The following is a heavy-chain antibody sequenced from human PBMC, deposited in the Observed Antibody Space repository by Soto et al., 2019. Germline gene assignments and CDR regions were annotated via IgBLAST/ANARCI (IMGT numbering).Heavy chain of an antibody. CDR1: GFTFSSYG. CDR2: IWYDGSNK. CDR3: ARERWQSTRGEMSY. J-gene: IGHJ4*02. D-gene: IGHD3-10*01. V-gene: IGHV3-33*01. Sequence: QVQLVESGGGVVQPGRSLRLSCAASGFTFSSYGMHWVRQAPGKGLELVAVIWYDGSNKYYADSVKGRFTISRDNSKNTLYLQMNSLRAEDTAVYYWARERWQSTRGEMSYWGQGTLVTVSS.